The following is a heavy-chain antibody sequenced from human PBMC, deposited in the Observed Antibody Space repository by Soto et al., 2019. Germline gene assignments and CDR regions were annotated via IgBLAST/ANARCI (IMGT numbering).Heavy chain of an antibody. J-gene: IGHJ4*02. CDR3: ARLSLNLDGYKSKWYFDY. CDR1: GGSISSSSYY. CDR2: IYYSGST. Sequence: PSETLSFTCTVSGGSISSSSYYWGWIRQPPGKGLEWIGSIYYSGSTYYNPSLKSRVTISVDTSKNQFSLKLSSVTAADTAVYYCARLSLNLDGYKSKWYFDYWGQGTLVTVSS. D-gene: IGHD5-12*01. V-gene: IGHV4-39*01.